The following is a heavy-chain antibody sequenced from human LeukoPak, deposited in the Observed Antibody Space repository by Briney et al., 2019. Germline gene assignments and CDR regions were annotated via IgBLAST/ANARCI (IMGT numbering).Heavy chain of an antibody. CDR3: ARYCSSTSCPGPFRYWFDP. J-gene: IGHJ5*02. Sequence: ASVKVSCKASGYTFTSYGISWVRQAPGQGLEWMGWISAYNGNTNYAQKLQGRVTMTTDTSTSTAYMELRSLRSDDTAAYYCARYCSSTSCPGPFRYWFDPWGQGTLVTVSS. CDR1: GYTFTSYG. D-gene: IGHD2-2*01. CDR2: ISAYNGNT. V-gene: IGHV1-18*01.